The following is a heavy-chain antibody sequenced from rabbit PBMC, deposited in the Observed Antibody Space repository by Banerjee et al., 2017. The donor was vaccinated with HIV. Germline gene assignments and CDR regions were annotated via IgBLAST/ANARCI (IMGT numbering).Heavy chain of an antibody. CDR1: GFSFSSGYD. CDR2: IDTDKGNT. Sequence: QSLEESGGDLVKPGASLTLTCTASGFSFSSGYDMCRVRQAPGKGLEWIGIIDTDKGNTDYASWVNGRFTISSDNAQNTVDLQMNSLTAADTATYFCARAGYSSGWGSLTSYYFNLWGQGTLVTVS. D-gene: IGHD4-1*01. CDR3: ARAGYSSGWGSLTSYYFNL. V-gene: IGHV1S40*01. J-gene: IGHJ4*01.